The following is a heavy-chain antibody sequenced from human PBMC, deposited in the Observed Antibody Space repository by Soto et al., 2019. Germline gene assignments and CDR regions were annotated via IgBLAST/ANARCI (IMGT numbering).Heavy chain of an antibody. J-gene: IGHJ4*02. V-gene: IGHV4-39*01. CDR3: ARRAVISEGDY. Sequence: QLQLQESGPGLVKPSETLSLTCTVSGCSIGSSSYYWGWIRQPPGKGLEWIGSIYYSGSTYYNPSLKSRVTISVDTSQNQFSLKLSSGTAADTAVYYCARRAVISEGDYWGQGTLVTVSS. CDR1: GCSIGSSSYY. D-gene: IGHD6-19*01. CDR2: IYYSGST.